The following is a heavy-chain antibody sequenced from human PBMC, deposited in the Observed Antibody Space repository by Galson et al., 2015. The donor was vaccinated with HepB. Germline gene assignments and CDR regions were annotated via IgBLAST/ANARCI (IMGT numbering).Heavy chain of an antibody. CDR2: MNPHSGNT. V-gene: IGHV1-8*01. Sequence: SVKVSCKASEYAFISYEINWVRQATGQGLEWMGWMNPHSGNTVYAQKFQGRLTMTRNTSMSTAYMELSGLRSEDTAVYYCARDYSYYDSSGYFFDYWGQGTLVTVSS. J-gene: IGHJ4*02. D-gene: IGHD3-22*01. CDR1: EYAFISYE. CDR3: ARDYSYYDSSGYFFDY.